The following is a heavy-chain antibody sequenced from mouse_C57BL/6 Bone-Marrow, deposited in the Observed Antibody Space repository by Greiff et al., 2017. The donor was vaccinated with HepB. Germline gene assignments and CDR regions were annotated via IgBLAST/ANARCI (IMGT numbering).Heavy chain of an antibody. CDR1: GYAFSSYW. J-gene: IGHJ1*03. V-gene: IGHV1-80*01. D-gene: IGHD1-1*01. CDR3: ARGDYYGSSYGWYFDV. Sequence: VQGVESGAELVKPGASVKISCKASGYAFSSYWMNWVKQRPGKGLEWIGQIYPGDGDTNYNGKFKGKATLTADKSSSTAYMQLSSLTSEDSAVYFCARGDYYGSSYGWYFDVWGTGTTVTVSS. CDR2: IYPGDGDT.